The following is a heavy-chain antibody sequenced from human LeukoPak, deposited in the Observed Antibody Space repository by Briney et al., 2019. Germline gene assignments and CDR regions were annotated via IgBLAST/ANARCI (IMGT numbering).Heavy chain of an antibody. J-gene: IGHJ4*02. CDR1: GYSFTSYW. CDR2: IYPGDSDT. Sequence: GESLKISCKGSGYSFTSYWIGWVRQMPGKGLEWMGIIYPGDSDTRYSPSFQGQVTISADKSISTAYLQWRSLKASDTAMYYCARSDDYVWGSYRYTPFDYWGQGTLVTVSS. V-gene: IGHV5-51*01. CDR3: ARSDDYVWGSYRYTPFDY. D-gene: IGHD3-16*02.